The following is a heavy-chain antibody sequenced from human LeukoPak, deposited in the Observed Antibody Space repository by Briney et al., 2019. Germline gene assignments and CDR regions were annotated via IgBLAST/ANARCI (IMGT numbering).Heavy chain of an antibody. CDR3: AVAGLSYWYFDL. D-gene: IGHD6-19*01. CDR2: ISYDGSNK. CDR1: GFTFSSYA. J-gene: IGHJ2*01. V-gene: IGHV3-30*07. Sequence: GGSLRLSCAASGFTFSSYAMHRVRQAPGKGLEWVAVISYDGSNKYYAGSVKGRFTISRDNAKNSLYLQMNSLRAEDTAVYYCAVAGLSYWYFDLWGRGTLVTVSS.